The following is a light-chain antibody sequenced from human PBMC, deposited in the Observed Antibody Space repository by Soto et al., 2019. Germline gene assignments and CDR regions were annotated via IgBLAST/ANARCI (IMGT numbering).Light chain of an antibody. CDR3: QQYGSPPIT. CDR1: QSVSSN. CDR2: GAS. V-gene: IGKV3-15*01. Sequence: EIVMTQSPASLSVSRGERATLSCRASQSVSSNLAWYQQKPGQAPRLLIYGASTRATGIPARFSGSGSGTDFTLTISRLEPEDFAVYYCQQYGSPPITFGQGTRLEI. J-gene: IGKJ5*01.